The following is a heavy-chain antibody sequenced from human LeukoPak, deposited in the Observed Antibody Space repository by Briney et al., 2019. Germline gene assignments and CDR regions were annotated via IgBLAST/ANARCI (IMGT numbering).Heavy chain of an antibody. Sequence: SETLSLTCTVSGGSISSYYWSWIRQPPGKGLEWIGYIYYSGSTNYNPSLKSRVTISVDTSKNQFSLKLSSVTAADTAVYYCARAQYYYDSSGYYFLGFDPWGQGTLVTVSS. D-gene: IGHD3-22*01. CDR2: IYYSGST. CDR3: ARAQYYYDSSGYYFLGFDP. CDR1: GGSISSYY. J-gene: IGHJ5*02. V-gene: IGHV4-59*01.